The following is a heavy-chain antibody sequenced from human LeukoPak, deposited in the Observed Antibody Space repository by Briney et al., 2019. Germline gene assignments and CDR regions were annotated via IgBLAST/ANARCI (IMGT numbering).Heavy chain of an antibody. Sequence: GGSLRLSCAASGFTFDDYAMHWVRQAPGKGLEWVSGVSWKSDNIGYADSVKGRFIISRDNAKRSLYLEMNSLRVEDTALYFCGKASYGDYGGVDHWGQGTLVSVSS. CDR1: GFTFDDYA. CDR3: GKASYGDYGGVDH. CDR2: VSWKSDNI. V-gene: IGHV3-9*01. J-gene: IGHJ5*02. D-gene: IGHD4-17*01.